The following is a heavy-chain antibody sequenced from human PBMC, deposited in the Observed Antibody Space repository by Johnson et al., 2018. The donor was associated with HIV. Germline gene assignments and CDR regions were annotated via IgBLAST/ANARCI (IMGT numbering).Heavy chain of an antibody. Sequence: EVQLVESGGGLVQRGGSLRLSCAASGFTFDDYGMSWVRQAPGKGLEWVGRIKSKTDGGTTDYADSVKGRFTISRDNAKNTMFVQMNSLRAEDTAVYYCARSGPNWAFDFWGQGTMVTVSS. D-gene: IGHD1-1*01. CDR2: IKSKTDGGTT. CDR1: GFTFDDYG. V-gene: IGHV3-20*04. CDR3: ARSGPNWAFDF. J-gene: IGHJ3*01.